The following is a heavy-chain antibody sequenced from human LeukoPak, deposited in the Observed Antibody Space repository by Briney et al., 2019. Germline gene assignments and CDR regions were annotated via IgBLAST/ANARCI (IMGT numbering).Heavy chain of an antibody. Sequence: GASVKVSFKASGGTFSSYAISWVRQAPGQGLEWMGGIIPIFGTANYAQKFQGRVTITADESTSTAYMELSSLRSEDTAVYYCARAYGDYPPPHFDYWGQGTLVTVSS. CDR3: ARAYGDYPPPHFDY. CDR2: IIPIFGTA. CDR1: GGTFSSYA. J-gene: IGHJ4*02. V-gene: IGHV1-69*01. D-gene: IGHD4-17*01.